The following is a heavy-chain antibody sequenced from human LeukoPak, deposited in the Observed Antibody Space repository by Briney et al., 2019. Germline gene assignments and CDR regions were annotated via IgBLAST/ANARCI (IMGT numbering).Heavy chain of an antibody. CDR1: GGSISTYY. V-gene: IGHV4-59*01. D-gene: IGHD2-2*01. CDR2: INYGGST. CDR3: ARSPPNPRYCSSSSCPYYVDY. Sequence: PSETLSLTCTFSGGSISTYYWSWIRQPPGKGLEWIGYINYGGSTNCNPSLKSRVTISVDTSKNQFSLKLTSVTAADTAIYYCARSPPNPRYCSSSSCPYYVDYWGQGTLVTVSS. J-gene: IGHJ4*02.